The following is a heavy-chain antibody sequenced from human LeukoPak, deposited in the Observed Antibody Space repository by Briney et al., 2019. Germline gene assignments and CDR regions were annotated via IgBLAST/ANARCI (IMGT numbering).Heavy chain of an antibody. D-gene: IGHD4-17*01. J-gene: IGHJ3*02. Sequence: GGSLRLSCAASGFIFSSYGMSWVRQAPGKGLEWVSAISGSGGSTYYADSVKGRFTISRDNSKTTLYLQMNSLRAGDTAVYYCVLFGDYESPDGFDIWGQGTMVTVSS. CDR1: GFIFSSYG. CDR2: ISGSGGST. CDR3: VLFGDYESPDGFDI. V-gene: IGHV3-23*01.